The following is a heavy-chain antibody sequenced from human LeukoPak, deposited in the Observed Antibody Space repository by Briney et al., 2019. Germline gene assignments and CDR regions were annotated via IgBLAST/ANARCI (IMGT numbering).Heavy chain of an antibody. CDR1: GYTFTGYY. CDR2: INPNSGGT. J-gene: IGHJ4*02. D-gene: IGHD5-18*01. CDR3: ARGYSYGFDY. V-gene: IGHV1-2*06. Sequence: ASVKVSCKASGYTFTGYYMHWVRQAPGQGLEWMGRINPNSGGTNYAQKFQGRVTMTRGTSISTANMELSRLRSDDTAVYYCARGYSYGFDYWGQGTLVTVSS.